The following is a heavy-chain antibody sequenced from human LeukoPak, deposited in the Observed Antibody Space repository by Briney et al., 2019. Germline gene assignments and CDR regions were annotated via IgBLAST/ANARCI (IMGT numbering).Heavy chain of an antibody. CDR2: IYYSGST. CDR3: ARGRLGIVDY. J-gene: IGHJ4*02. D-gene: IGHD1-14*01. V-gene: IGHV4-39*01. CDR1: GGSISSSSYY. Sequence: KASETLSLTCTVSGGSISSSSYYWGWILQPPGKGLEWIGSIYYSGSTYYNPSLKSRVTISVDTSKNQFSLKLSSVTAADTAVYYCARGRLGIVDYWGQGTQVTVSS.